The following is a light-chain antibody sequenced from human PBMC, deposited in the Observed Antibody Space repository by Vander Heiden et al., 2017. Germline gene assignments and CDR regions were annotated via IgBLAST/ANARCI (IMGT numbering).Light chain of an antibody. Sequence: QSVLTQPPSVSGAPGQRVTTSCTGSSSNIGAGYNVHWYQQLPGTAPKLLIYGNSNRPSGVPDRFSGSKSGTSASLAITGLQAEDEADYYCQSYDSSLSGCYVFGTGTKVTVL. J-gene: IGLJ1*01. CDR2: GNS. CDR1: SSNIGAGYN. V-gene: IGLV1-40*01. CDR3: QSYDSSLSGCYV.